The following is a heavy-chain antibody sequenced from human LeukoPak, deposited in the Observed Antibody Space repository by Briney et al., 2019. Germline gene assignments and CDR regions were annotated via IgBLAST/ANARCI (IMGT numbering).Heavy chain of an antibody. D-gene: IGHD5-24*01. J-gene: IGHJ4*02. Sequence: GGSLRVSCTASEFTVSRNYMLWVRQAPGKGLEWVSLIFSNDDTHYADSVKGRFTISRDTSKNTVSLQMNSLRVEDTAMYYCTRDQMNYWGQGTPVTLSS. CDR2: IFSNDDT. V-gene: IGHV3-53*01. CDR1: EFTVSRNY. CDR3: TRDQMNY.